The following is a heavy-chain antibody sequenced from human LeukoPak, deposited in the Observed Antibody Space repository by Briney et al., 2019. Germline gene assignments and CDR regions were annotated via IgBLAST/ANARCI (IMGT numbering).Heavy chain of an antibody. D-gene: IGHD1-26*01. CDR2: INPNSGGT. CDR1: GYTFTGYY. V-gene: IGHV1-2*02. J-gene: IGHJ4*02. CDR3: ARGSLRWEPPGLDFDY. Sequence: ASVKVSCKASGYTFTGYYMHWVRQAPGQGLEWMGWINPNSGGTNYAQKFQGGVTMTRDTSISTAYMELSRLRSDDTAVYYCARGSLRWEPPGLDFDYWGQGTLVTVSS.